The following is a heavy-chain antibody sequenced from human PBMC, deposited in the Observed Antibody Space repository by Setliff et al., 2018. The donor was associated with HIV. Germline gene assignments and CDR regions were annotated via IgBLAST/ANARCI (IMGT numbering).Heavy chain of an antibody. D-gene: IGHD1-1*01. CDR2: MYYSGNT. V-gene: IGHV4-59*12. CDR1: GGSISSYY. Sequence: SETLSLTCTVSGGSISSYYWSWIRQPPGKGLEWIGYMYYSGNTNYNPSLKSQVTISADTSKSQFSLNLNSVTAADTAVYYCSNWNTTVDADSWGQGTLVTVSS. J-gene: IGHJ4*02. CDR3: SNWNTTVDADS.